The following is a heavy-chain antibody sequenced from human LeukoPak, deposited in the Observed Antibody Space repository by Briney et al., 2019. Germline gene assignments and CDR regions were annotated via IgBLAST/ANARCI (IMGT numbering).Heavy chain of an antibody. CDR1: GGSISSSSYY. CDR2: IYYSGST. CDR3: ARASLSSVGIAAAGIDSYYMDV. V-gene: IGHV4-39*07. D-gene: IGHD6-13*01. Sequence: SETLSLTCTVSGGSISSSSYYWGWIRQPPGKGLEWIGSIYYSGSTYYNPSLKSRVTISVDTSKNQFSLKLSSVTAADTAVYYCARASLSSVGIAAAGIDSYYMDVWGKGTTVTISS. J-gene: IGHJ6*03.